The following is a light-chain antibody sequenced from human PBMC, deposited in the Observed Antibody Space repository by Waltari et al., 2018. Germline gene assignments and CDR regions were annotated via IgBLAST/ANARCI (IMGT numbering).Light chain of an antibody. CDR2: DVN. CDR3: SSFTSSSTWV. V-gene: IGLV2-14*01. Sequence: QSALTQPASVSGSPWQSITISCTGTSSDVGGYNYVSWYQQHPGKAPKLMIYDVNNRPSGVSNRFSGSKSGNTASLTISGLQAEDEADYYCSSFTSSSTWVFGGGTNLTVL. J-gene: IGLJ3*02. CDR1: SSDVGGYNY.